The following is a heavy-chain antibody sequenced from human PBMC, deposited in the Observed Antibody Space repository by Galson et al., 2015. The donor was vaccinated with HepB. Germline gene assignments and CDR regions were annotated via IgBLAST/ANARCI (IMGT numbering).Heavy chain of an antibody. CDR1: GYIFTNNA. V-gene: IGHV1-3*01. Sequence: SVKVSCKASGYIFTNNAIHWVRQAPGQRPEWMGWINAGNGNTKSSQKFQGRVTFTGDTSASTAYMELSSLTSEDTAVYYCARSPTSCVGCWYDPWGQGTVVSVFS. CDR3: ARSPTSCVGCWYDP. J-gene: IGHJ5*02. D-gene: IGHD2-2*01. CDR2: INAGNGNT.